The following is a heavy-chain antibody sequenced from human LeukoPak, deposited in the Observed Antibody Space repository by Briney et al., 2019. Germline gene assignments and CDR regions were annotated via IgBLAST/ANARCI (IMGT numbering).Heavy chain of an antibody. CDR1: GFTFSSYA. V-gene: IGHV3-30-3*01. CDR2: ISYDGSNK. CDR3: ATLFRGYSYGFNNWFDP. D-gene: IGHD5-18*01. Sequence: GGSLRLSCAASGFTFSSYAMHWVRQAPGKGLEWVAVISYDGSNKYYADSVKGRFTISRDNSKNTLYLQMNSLRAEDTAVYYCATLFRGYSYGFNNWFDPWGQGTLVTVSS. J-gene: IGHJ5*02.